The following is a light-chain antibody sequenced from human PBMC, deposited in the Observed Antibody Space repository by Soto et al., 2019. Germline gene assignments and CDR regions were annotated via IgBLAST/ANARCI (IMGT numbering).Light chain of an antibody. V-gene: IGKV1-5*03. CDR3: QQFNSYPIT. CDR2: KAS. J-gene: IGKJ5*01. Sequence: DIQMTQSPSILSASVGDRVTITCRASQSISSWLAWYQQKPGKAPNLLIYKASHLENGVPSRFSGSGSGTEFTLTITSLQPDDFATYYCQQFNSYPITFGQGTRLEIK. CDR1: QSISSW.